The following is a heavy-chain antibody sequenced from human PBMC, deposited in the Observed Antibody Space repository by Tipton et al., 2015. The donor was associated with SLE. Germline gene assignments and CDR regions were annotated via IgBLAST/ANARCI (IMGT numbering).Heavy chain of an antibody. J-gene: IGHJ4*03. CDR1: GFTFSNYG. Sequence: SLRLSCAASGFTFSNYGMHWVRQAPGKGLEWVAFIRYDASDMYYADSVMGRFTISRDNSENTLYLQMNSLRPEGTAVYYCTKDPRAYSIPDFWGQGTLVTVSS. CDR2: IRYDASDM. V-gene: IGHV3-30*02. CDR3: TKDPRAYSIPDF. D-gene: IGHD4-11*01.